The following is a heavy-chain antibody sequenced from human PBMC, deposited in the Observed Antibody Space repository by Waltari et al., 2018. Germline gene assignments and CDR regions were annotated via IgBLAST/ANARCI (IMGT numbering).Heavy chain of an antibody. V-gene: IGHV3-21*01. CDR2: ISSSSSYI. CDR1: GFTFSSYS. J-gene: IGHJ4*02. CDR3: ARTKYCGGDCYSYYFDY. Sequence: EVQLVESGGGLVKPGGSLRLSCAASGFTFSSYSMNWVRQAPGKGLEWVSSISSSSSYIYYADSVKGRFTISRDNAKNSLYLQMNSLRAEDTAVYYCARTKYCGGDCYSYYFDYWCQGTLVTVSS. D-gene: IGHD2-21*02.